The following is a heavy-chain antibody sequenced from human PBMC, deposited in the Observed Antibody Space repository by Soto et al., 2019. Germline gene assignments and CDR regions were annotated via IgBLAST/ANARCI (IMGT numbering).Heavy chain of an antibody. D-gene: IGHD2-2*02. V-gene: IGHV1-69*04. Sequence: ASVKVSCKASGGTFSSYTISWVRQAPGQGLEWMGRIIPILGIANYAQKFQGRVTITADKSTSTAYMELSSLRSEDTAVYYCARDELGGVPAAIVYYYYGMDVWGQGTTVTVSS. CDR1: GGTFSSYT. J-gene: IGHJ6*02. CDR3: ARDELGGVPAAIVYYYYGMDV. CDR2: IIPILGIA.